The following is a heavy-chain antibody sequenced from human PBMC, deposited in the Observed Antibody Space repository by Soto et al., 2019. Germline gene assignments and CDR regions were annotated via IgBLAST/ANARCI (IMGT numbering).Heavy chain of an antibody. CDR2: IIPILGIA. V-gene: IGHV1-69*02. J-gene: IGHJ4*02. CDR3: AKSILVDSGGDCYPYYYDY. Sequence: ASVKVSCKASGGTFSSYTISWVRQAPGQGLEWMGRIIPILGIANDAQKFRGRVTITADKSTSTAYMELSSLRSEDTAVYYCAKSILVDSGGDCYPYYYDYWGQGTLVTVSS. CDR1: GGTFSSYT. D-gene: IGHD2-21*02.